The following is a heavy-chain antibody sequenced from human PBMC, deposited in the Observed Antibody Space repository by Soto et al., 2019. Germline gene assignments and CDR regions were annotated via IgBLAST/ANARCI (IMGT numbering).Heavy chain of an antibody. V-gene: IGHV3-21*01. Sequence: GVSLRLSCAASGFTFSSYSVTWVRQAPGKGLEWVSSISSSSSYIYYADSVKGRFTISRDNAKNALYLQMNSLRAEDTAVYYCARAPYYYDSSGYWAYWGQGTLVTVSS. CDR3: ARAPYYYDSSGYWAY. CDR1: GFTFSSYS. J-gene: IGHJ4*02. D-gene: IGHD3-22*01. CDR2: ISSSSSYI.